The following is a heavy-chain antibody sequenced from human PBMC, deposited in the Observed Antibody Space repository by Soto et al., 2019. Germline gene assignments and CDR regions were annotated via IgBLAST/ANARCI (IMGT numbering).Heavy chain of an antibody. J-gene: IGHJ5*02. CDR1: GGTISGYY. V-gene: IGHV4-4*07. D-gene: IGHD3-3*01. CDR3: ERGQRFSEGFDP. CDR2: IYSSGNT. Sequence: SETLSLTCSVSGGTISGYYWTWIRQPAGKGLEWIGRIYSSGNTKYNPSLQSRVTMSLDTSNNQFSLRLTSVTAADTAVYYCERGQRFSEGFDPWGQGTLVTVSS.